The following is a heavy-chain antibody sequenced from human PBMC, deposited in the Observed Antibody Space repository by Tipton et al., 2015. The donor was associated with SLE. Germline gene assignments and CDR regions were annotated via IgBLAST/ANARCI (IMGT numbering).Heavy chain of an antibody. Sequence: LSLTCAVSGYSISSGYYWSWIRQPAGKGLEWIGRIYTSGSTNYNPSLKSRVTMSVDTSKNQFSLKLSSVTAADTAVYYCARDPSYGDYEGPYYFDYWGQGTLVTVSS. CDR2: IYTSGST. V-gene: IGHV4-61*02. J-gene: IGHJ4*02. CDR1: GYSISSGYY. CDR3: ARDPSYGDYEGPYYFDY. D-gene: IGHD4-17*01.